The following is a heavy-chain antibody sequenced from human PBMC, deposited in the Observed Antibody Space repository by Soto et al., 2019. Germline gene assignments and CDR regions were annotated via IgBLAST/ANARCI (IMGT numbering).Heavy chain of an antibody. Sequence: PSXTLSLTCTVSGGSMNDYYWSWTRQPPGKGLEWIAYGLRPDYTGYNPSLRNRVTISSDTSKNQFSLRLISVTAADTAVYYCVAGPDRAKSAYWGQGTLVTVSS. J-gene: IGHJ4*01. CDR3: VAGPDRAKSAY. CDR2: GLRPDYT. CDR1: GGSMNDYY. V-gene: IGHV4-59*01.